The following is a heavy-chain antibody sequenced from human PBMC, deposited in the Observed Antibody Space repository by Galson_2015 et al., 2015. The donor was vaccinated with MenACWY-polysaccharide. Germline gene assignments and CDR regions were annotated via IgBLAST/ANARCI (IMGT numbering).Heavy chain of an antibody. CDR2: SRKSVTNT. CDR3: AKDSTDFWIVAGRFAN. Sequence: SLRLAGAASGFTFTSNAISWARQAPGKGLERISASRKSVTNTYYADSVRVRFTISKDNSKNTLYLQMNSLRAEDTAVYCCAKDSTDFWIVAGRFANWGQGTWCTVS. D-gene: IGHD3-3*01. CDR1: GFTFTSNA. J-gene: IGHJ4*02. V-gene: IGHV3-23*01.